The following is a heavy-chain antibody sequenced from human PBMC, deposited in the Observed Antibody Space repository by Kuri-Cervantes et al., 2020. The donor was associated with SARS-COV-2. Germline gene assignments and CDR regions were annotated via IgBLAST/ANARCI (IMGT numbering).Heavy chain of an antibody. CDR1: GGSFSGYY. CDR3: ARDSYYDFWSGYSYWYFDL. J-gene: IGHJ2*01. V-gene: IGHV4-34*01. Sequence: GSLRLSCAVYGGSFSGYYWSWIRQPPGKGLEWIGEINHSGSTNYNPSLKSRVTISVDASKNQFSLKLSSVTAADTAVYYCARDSYYDFWSGYSYWYFDLWGRGTLV. CDR2: INHSGST. D-gene: IGHD3-3*01.